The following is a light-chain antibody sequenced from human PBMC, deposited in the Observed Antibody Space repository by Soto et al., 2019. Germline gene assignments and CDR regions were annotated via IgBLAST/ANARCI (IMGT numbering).Light chain of an antibody. CDR2: GAS. CDR3: LQDYNYPRT. V-gene: IGKV1-6*01. J-gene: IGKJ1*01. CDR1: QGIRND. Sequence: AIQMTQSPSSLSASVGDRVTITCRASQGIRNDLGWYQQKPGKAPKLLIYGASSLQSGVPLRFSGSGSGTDFTLTISSLQPEDFATYYCLQDYNYPRTFGQGTKVEIK.